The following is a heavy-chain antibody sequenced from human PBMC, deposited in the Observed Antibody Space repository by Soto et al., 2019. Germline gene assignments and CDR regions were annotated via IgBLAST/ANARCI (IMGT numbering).Heavy chain of an antibody. CDR1: GVNGISNY. CDR3: ARGGGGYSIPRYYYYGMDV. D-gene: IGHD5-18*01. J-gene: IGHJ6*02. V-gene: IGHV3-66*01. CDR2: IYSGGST. Sequence: GLSIRVSCAAAGVNGISNYVSWVRKETGKGLEWVSVIYSGGSTYYADSVKGRFTISRDNSKNTLYLQMNSLRAEDTAVYYCARGGGGYSIPRYYYYGMDVWGQGTTVTVSS.